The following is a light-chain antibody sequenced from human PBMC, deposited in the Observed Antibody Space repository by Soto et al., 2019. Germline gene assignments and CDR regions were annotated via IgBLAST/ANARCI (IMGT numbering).Light chain of an antibody. CDR2: VTGDGGH. CDR3: QTWDTGILV. CDR1: SGHTKFA. J-gene: IGLJ2*01. Sequence: QSVLTQSPSASASLGASVKLTCTLNSGHTKFAIAWHQQQPQKGPRFLMKVTGDGGHNKGDGIPDRFSGSSSGAERYLTISSLQSEDEADYYCQTWDTGILVFGGGTKLTVL. V-gene: IGLV4-69*01.